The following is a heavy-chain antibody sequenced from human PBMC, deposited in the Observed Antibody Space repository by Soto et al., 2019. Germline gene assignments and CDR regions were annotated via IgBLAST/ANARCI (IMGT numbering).Heavy chain of an antibody. D-gene: IGHD3-9*01. CDR3: ARVDSQDFDWMQPFGL. Sequence: GGSLRLSCEASEFTFVDYALHGVRQAPGKGLEWVSGISWNSRSIGYADSVKGRFTISRDSAKNSLYLQMKTLRPEDTAFYYCARVDSQDFDWMQPFGLWGQGTLVTVSS. CDR2: ISWNSRSI. J-gene: IGHJ5*02. V-gene: IGHV3-9*01. CDR1: EFTFVDYA.